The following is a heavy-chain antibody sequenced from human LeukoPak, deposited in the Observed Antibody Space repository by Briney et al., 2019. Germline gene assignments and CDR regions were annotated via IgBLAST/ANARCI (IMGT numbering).Heavy chain of an antibody. D-gene: IGHD6-13*01. J-gene: IGHJ3*02. V-gene: IGHV1-2*02. CDR1: GYTFTGYY. CDR3: ARDRYSTNVFDI. Sequence: ASVKVSCKASGYTFTGYYMHWVRQAPGQGLEWMGWINPNSGGTDYAQKFQGRVTMTRDTSISTAYMELSRLRSDDTAVYYCARDRYSTNVFDIWGQGTMVTVSS. CDR2: INPNSGGT.